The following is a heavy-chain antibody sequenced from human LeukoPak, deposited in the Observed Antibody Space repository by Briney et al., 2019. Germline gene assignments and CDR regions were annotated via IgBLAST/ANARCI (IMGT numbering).Heavy chain of an antibody. Sequence: TSAKVSCKTSAYANYSHDTNRERLPHGQGQKYLGERNQNRREASDSQKFQGRVTITRNTSISTAYMELSSLRSEDTAVYYCARGFVSRGVVPAARTSYYYYYYMDVWGKGTTVTVSS. CDR2: RNQNRREA. V-gene: IGHV1-8*03. D-gene: IGHD2-2*01. CDR1: AYANYSHD. J-gene: IGHJ6*03. CDR3: ARGFVSRGVVPAARTSYYYYYYMDV.